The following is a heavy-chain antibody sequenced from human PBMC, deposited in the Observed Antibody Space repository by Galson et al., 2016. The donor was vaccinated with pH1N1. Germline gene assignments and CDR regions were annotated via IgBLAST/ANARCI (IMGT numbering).Heavy chain of an antibody. Sequence: SLRLSCAASGFNFIAYGMHWVRRAPGKGLEWVASINSDESNKYYADSVKGRLTISRDNPKNTLYVQMNSLRAEDTAVYFCAKGLGSDWAFDYWGQGTLVTVSS. V-gene: IGHV3-30*02. J-gene: IGHJ4*02. CDR3: AKGLGSDWAFDY. D-gene: IGHD6-19*01. CDR1: GFNFIAYG. CDR2: INSDESNK.